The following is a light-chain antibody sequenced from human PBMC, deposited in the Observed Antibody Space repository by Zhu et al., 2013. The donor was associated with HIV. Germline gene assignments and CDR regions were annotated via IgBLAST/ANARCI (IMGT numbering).Light chain of an antibody. V-gene: IGKV3-15*01. J-gene: IGKJ4*01. CDR3: QQYNNWPLT. CDR2: GAS. Sequence: DIVLTQSPGTLSLSPGDRATLSCRASQGVAIDSLAWYQQKPGQAPRLLIYGASTRATGIPARFSGSGSGTEFTLTISSLESEDFAVYYCQQYNNWPLTFGGGTKVEIK. CDR1: QGVAID.